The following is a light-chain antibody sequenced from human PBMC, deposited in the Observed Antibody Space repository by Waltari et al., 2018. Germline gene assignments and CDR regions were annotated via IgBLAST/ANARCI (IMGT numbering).Light chain of an antibody. CDR1: QSVSSY. CDR2: DAS. CDR3: QQRSNWPLT. Sequence: EIVLTQSPATLSLSPGERATLSCRASQSVSSYLAWYQQKPGQAPRLLIYDASNRATGIPARFSGSGYGTDFTLTISILEPEDFAVYYCQQRSNWPLTFGGGTKVEIK. V-gene: IGKV3-11*01. J-gene: IGKJ4*01.